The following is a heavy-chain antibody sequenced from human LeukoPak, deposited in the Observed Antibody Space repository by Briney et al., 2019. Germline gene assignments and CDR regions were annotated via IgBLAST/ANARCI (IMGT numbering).Heavy chain of an antibody. CDR2: ISSSSTYI. J-gene: IGHJ4*02. CDR3: AESHEGYFDF. V-gene: IGHV3-21*01. Sequence: GGSLRLSCAASGFTFSTYNMHWVRQAPGKGLEWVSSISSSSTYIYYTDSVKGRFTISRDNPKSSLYLQMSSLRAEDTAVYFCAESHEGYFDFWAREPWSPSPQ. CDR1: GFTFSTYN.